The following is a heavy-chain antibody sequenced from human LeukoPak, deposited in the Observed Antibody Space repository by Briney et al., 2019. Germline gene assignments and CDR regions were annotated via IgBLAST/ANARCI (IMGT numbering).Heavy chain of an antibody. D-gene: IGHD2-2*01. CDR2: IYYSGST. CDR1: GGSISSGDYY. CDR3: ARDTDCSSTSCYHYGMDV. J-gene: IGHJ6*02. Sequence: PSQTLSLTCTVSGGSISSGDYYWSWIRQPPGKGLEWIGYIYYSGSTYYNPSLKSRVTISVDTSKNQFSLKLSSVTAADTAVCYCARDTDCSSTSCYHYGMDVWGQGTLATVSS. V-gene: IGHV4-30-4*01.